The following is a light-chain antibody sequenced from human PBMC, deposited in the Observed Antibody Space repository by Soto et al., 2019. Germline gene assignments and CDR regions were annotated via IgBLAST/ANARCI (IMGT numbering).Light chain of an antibody. CDR3: QQSYSTPPFT. Sequence: DIQMTQALSSLSASVGDRVTIACRASQSVENYLNWYQQKPGRAPKLLIYAASRLQSGVPSRFSGSGSGTDFTLTISSLQREDFATYYCQQSYSTPPFTFGPGTKVDIK. V-gene: IGKV1-39*01. J-gene: IGKJ3*01. CDR2: AAS. CDR1: QSVENY.